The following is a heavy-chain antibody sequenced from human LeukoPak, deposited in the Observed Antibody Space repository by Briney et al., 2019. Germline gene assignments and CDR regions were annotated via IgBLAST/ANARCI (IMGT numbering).Heavy chain of an antibody. V-gene: IGHV3-66*01. J-gene: IGHJ4*02. CDR1: GFTVSSNY. CDR2: IYSGGST. Sequence: GGSLRLSCAASGFTVSSNYMNWVRQALEKGLEWVSLIYSGGSTHYADSVKGRFTISRDNSKTTLYLQMNSLRAEDRAVYYCARGGDSSYYGDYWGQGTLVTVSS. D-gene: IGHD3-22*01. CDR3: ARGGDSSYYGDY.